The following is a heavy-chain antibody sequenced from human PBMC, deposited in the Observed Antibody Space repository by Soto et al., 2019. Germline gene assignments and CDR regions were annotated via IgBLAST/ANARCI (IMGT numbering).Heavy chain of an antibody. D-gene: IGHD3-22*01. CDR1: GFTFSSYW. V-gene: IGHV3-7*01. J-gene: IGHJ4*02. CDR3: ARYYDSSEYYFDY. Sequence: PGGSLRLSCTASGFTFSSYWMSWVRQAPGKGLEWVANIKQDGSEKYYVDSVKGRFTISRDNAKNSLYLQMNSLRAEDTAVYYCARYYDSSEYYFDYWGQGTLVTVSS. CDR2: IKQDGSEK.